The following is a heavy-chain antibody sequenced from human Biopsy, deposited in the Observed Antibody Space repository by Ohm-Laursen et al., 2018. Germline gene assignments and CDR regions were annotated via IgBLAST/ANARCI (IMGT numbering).Heavy chain of an antibody. Sequence: SDTLSLTCAVSGGSISSDYWGWIRQTPGKGLEWIGYIYYSGSTNYNPSLKSRVTISVDTSKNQFSLRLNSVTAADTVAYYCARATNSTGWPYYYFYGMDVWGQGTTVTVSS. D-gene: IGHD2/OR15-2a*01. CDR2: IYYSGST. CDR1: GGSISSDY. J-gene: IGHJ6*02. V-gene: IGHV4-59*07. CDR3: ARATNSTGWPYYYFYGMDV.